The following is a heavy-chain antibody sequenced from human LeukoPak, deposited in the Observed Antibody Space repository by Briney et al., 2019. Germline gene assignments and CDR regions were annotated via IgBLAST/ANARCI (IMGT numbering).Heavy chain of an antibody. Sequence: PGRSLRLSCAASGFTFDDYAMHWVRQAPGKGLEWVANIKQDGSEKYYVDSVKGRLTISRDNAKNSLYLQMNSLRAEDTAVYYCAREKFVPAAFDYWGQGTLVTVSS. J-gene: IGHJ4*02. CDR2: IKQDGSEK. D-gene: IGHD2-2*01. V-gene: IGHV3-7*01. CDR3: AREKFVPAAFDY. CDR1: GFTFDDYA.